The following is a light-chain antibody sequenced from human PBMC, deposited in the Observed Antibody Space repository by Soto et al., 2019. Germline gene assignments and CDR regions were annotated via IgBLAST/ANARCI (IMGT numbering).Light chain of an antibody. Sequence: IIMSLSLATVSVYPGERVSLSCRAGQGFTTNFAWYQQKSGQPPRLLIYDVSSRATGVPSSFSGTGSETDFTLTISGLQSEDSAIYFCQQYNNWPFPFGQVGRL. CDR1: QGFTTN. CDR3: QQYNNWPFP. CDR2: DVS. V-gene: IGKV3-15*01. J-gene: IGKJ5*01.